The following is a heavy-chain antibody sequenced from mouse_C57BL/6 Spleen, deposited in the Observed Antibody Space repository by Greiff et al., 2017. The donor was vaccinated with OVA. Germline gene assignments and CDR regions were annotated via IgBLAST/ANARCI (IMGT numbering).Heavy chain of an antibody. CDR1: GYTFTSSW. V-gene: IGHV1-53*01. Sequence: VQLQQPGTELVKPGASVKLSCKASGYTFTSSWMHWVQPRPGQDLEWIGNINPSNGGTNYNEKFKSKGTLTVAKSSRTAYMQLSRLTSEDSAVYYRGRSGYYGSSHQDYYAMDYWGQGTSVTVYS. CDR2: INPSNGGT. D-gene: IGHD1-1*01. CDR3: GRSGYYGSSHQDYYAMDY. J-gene: IGHJ4*01.